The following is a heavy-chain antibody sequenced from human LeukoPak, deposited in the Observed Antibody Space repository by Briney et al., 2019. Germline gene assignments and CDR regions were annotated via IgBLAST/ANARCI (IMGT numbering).Heavy chain of an antibody. D-gene: IGHD4-17*01. V-gene: IGHV3-48*03. Sequence: GGSLRLSCAASGFTFSSYEMNWVRQAPGKGLEWVSYISSSSSTIYYADSVKGRFTISRDNAKNSLYLQMNSLRAEDTAVYYCARDKATVTENWGQGTLVTVSS. CDR3: ARDKATVTEN. CDR1: GFTFSSYE. CDR2: ISSSSSTI. J-gene: IGHJ4*02.